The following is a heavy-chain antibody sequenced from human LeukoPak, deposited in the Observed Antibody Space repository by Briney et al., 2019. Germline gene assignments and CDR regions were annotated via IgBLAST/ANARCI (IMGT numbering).Heavy chain of an antibody. Sequence: GGSLRLSCAASGFTFSSYGMHWVRQAPGKGLEWVAIISYDGSNKYYADSGKGRFTISRDNSKNTLYLQMNSLRAGDTAVYYCAKDEVKYYGSGSYSQLDFWGQGTLVTVSS. D-gene: IGHD3-10*01. J-gene: IGHJ4*02. CDR3: AKDEVKYYGSGSYSQLDF. CDR1: GFTFSSYG. CDR2: ISYDGSNK. V-gene: IGHV3-30*18.